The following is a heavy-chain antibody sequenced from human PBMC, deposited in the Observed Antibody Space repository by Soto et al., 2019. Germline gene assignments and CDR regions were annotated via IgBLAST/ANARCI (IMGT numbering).Heavy chain of an antibody. CDR2: INPNSGGT. CDR1: GYTFTGYY. V-gene: IGHV1-2*02. J-gene: IGHJ5*02. D-gene: IGHD6-19*01. CDR3: ASAPGYIAVAGTGLSWFDP. Sequence: ASVKVSCTASGYTFTGYYMHWVRQAPGQGLEWMGWINPNSGGTNYAQKFQGRVTMTRDTSISTAYMELSRLRSDDTAVYYCASAPGYIAVAGTGLSWFDPWGQGTLVTVSS.